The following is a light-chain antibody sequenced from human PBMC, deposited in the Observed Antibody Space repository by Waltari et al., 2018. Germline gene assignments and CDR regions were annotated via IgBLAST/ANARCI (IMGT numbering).Light chain of an antibody. CDR2: GAS. Sequence: SCRASQSVVSNYLAWYQQKPGQAPRLLIFGASSRAAGIPDRFSGSGSGTDFTLTISRLKPEDFAVFYCHQYGSSPWTFGQGTKVEIK. J-gene: IGKJ1*01. V-gene: IGKV3-20*01. CDR3: HQYGSSPWT. CDR1: QSVVSNY.